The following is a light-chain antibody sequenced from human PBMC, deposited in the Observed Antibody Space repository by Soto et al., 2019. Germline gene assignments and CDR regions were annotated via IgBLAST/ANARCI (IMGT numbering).Light chain of an antibody. Sequence: DIQITQSPSSLSASVGDTVTITCQASQDINKFLNWYQQKPGKAPKLLIYKASTLKSGVPSRFSGSGSGTEFTLTISSLQPDDFATYYCQHYNSYSEAFGQGTKVDIK. CDR3: QHYNSYSEA. V-gene: IGKV1-5*03. J-gene: IGKJ1*01. CDR2: KAS. CDR1: QDINKF.